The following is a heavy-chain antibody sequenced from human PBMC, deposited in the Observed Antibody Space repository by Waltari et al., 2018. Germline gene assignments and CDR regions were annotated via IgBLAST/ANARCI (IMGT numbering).Heavy chain of an antibody. D-gene: IGHD6-6*01. Sequence: QVQLQQWGAGLLKPSETLSLTCAVYGGSFSTYYWSWIRQPPGKGHEWIGAIYHSGSTNYNPSLKSRVTISVDTSKNQFSLKLSSVTAADTAVYYCARGLCSSGDYWGQGTLVTVSS. CDR2: IYHSGST. J-gene: IGHJ4*02. V-gene: IGHV4-34*01. CDR1: GGSFSTYY. CDR3: ARGLCSSGDY.